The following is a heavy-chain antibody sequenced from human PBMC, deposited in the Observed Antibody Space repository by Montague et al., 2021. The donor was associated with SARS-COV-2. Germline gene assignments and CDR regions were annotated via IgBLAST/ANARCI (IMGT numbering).Heavy chain of an antibody. CDR3: VRVSWYYYGSGAFDY. V-gene: IGHV4-39*07. CDR2: ISHRENT. D-gene: IGHD3-10*01. Sequence: SETLSLTCTASGRSIISTSSYWGWIRQPPGGGLEWIGSISHRENTFYNPSLKSPVTISVDTSKNQFSLKMISVTAADTGIYYCVRVSWYYYGSGAFDYWGQGTLVTVSA. CDR1: GRSIISTSSY. J-gene: IGHJ4*02.